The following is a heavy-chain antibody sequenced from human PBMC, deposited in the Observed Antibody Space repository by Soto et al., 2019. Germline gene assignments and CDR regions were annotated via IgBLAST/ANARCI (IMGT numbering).Heavy chain of an antibody. CDR3: ARDWRGAEGFDP. CDR1: GSTFNTYG. V-gene: IGHV1-18*01. Sequence: QVQLVQSGPEVKKPGASVKISCKASGSTFNTYGFTWVRQAPGQGLAWMGWIGAHNGDTNYVQKFQGRVTMTTETSTTTSYMELRNLTSDDTAVYFCARDWRGAEGFDPWGQGTLVTVSS. D-gene: IGHD3-3*01. CDR2: IGAHNGDT. J-gene: IGHJ5*02.